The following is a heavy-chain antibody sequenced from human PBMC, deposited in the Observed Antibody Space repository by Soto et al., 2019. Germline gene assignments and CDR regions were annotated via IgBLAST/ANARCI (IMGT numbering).Heavy chain of an antibody. CDR2: INHSGST. D-gene: IGHD3-3*01. J-gene: IGHJ3*02. V-gene: IGHV4-34*01. CDR3: ARRRNAIFGVVKAFDI. CDR1: GGSFSGYY. Sequence: SETLSLTCAVYGGSFSGYYWSWIRQPPGKGLEWIGEINHSGSTNYNPSLKSRVTISVDTSKNQFSLKLSSVTDADTAVYYCARRRNAIFGVVKAFDIWGKVTMVIVSS.